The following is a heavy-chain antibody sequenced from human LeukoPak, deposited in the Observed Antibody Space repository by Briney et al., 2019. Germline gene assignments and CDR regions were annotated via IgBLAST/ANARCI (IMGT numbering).Heavy chain of an antibody. Sequence: SETLSLTCTVSGGSVSGYYWSSIRQSAGKGLEWIGRIHSTGSTNYNPSLQSRVTMSVDTSKNQFYLKLTSVTAADTAVYYCARGVYIAAAQYGYWGQGTLVTVSS. CDR2: IHSTGST. CDR1: GGSVSGYY. D-gene: IGHD6-13*01. V-gene: IGHV4-4*07. J-gene: IGHJ4*02. CDR3: ARGVYIAAAQYGY.